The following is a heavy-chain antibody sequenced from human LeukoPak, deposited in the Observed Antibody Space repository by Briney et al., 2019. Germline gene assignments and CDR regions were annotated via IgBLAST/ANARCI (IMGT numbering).Heavy chain of an antibody. J-gene: IGHJ6*02. V-gene: IGHV1-69*13. Sequence: GASVKVSCKASGGTFSSYAISWVRQAPGQGLEWMGGIIPIFGTANYAQKFQGRVTITADESTSTAYMELSSLRSEDTAVYYCARDTVTPYYHYYGMDVWGQGTTVTVSS. CDR2: IIPIFGTA. D-gene: IGHD4-11*01. CDR3: ARDTVTPYYHYYGMDV. CDR1: GGTFSSYA.